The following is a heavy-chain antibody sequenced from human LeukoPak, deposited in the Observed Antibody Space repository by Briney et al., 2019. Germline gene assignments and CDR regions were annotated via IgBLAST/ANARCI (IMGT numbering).Heavy chain of an antibody. CDR2: IYATKNT. D-gene: IGHD3-10*01. CDR3: ARGRITMIRGIIISGYFDY. Sequence: SETLSLTCTVSGGSISSGSAYWNWIRQPAGKGLEWIGHIYATKNTNYSPSLKSRVNMSADTSKNQFSLKLTSVTAADTAVYYCARGRITMIRGIIISGYFDYWGQGALVTVSS. CDR1: GGSISSGSAY. J-gene: IGHJ4*02. V-gene: IGHV4-61*09.